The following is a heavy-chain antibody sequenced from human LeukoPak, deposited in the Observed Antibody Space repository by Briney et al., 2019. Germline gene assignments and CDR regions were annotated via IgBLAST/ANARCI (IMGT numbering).Heavy chain of an antibody. D-gene: IGHD3-10*01. Sequence: GGSLRLSCAASGFTFSNAWMSWVRKAPGKGLEWVGRIKNNGDGGTTDYAAPVKGRFTISRDDSKDTLFLQMNSLKTEDTGVYYCTTHGTGYYGIDVWGKGTTVTVSS. V-gene: IGHV3-15*01. CDR2: IKNNGDGGTT. CDR1: GFTFSNAW. CDR3: TTHGTGYYGIDV. J-gene: IGHJ6*04.